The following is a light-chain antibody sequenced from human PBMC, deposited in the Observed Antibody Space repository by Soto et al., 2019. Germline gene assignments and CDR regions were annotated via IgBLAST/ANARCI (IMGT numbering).Light chain of an antibody. V-gene: IGKV4-1*01. Sequence: DIVMTQSPDSLAVSLGERATINCKSSQSVLYSSNNKNYLVWYQQKPGQPPKLLLYWASTRESGVPDRFSGSGSGPDFTLTISSLQAEDVAVYYCQQYYSTPLTFGGGTKVEIK. CDR1: QSVLYSSNNKNY. J-gene: IGKJ4*01. CDR3: QQYYSTPLT. CDR2: WAS.